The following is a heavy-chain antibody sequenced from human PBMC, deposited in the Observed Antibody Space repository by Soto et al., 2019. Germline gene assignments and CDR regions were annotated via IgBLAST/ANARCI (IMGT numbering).Heavy chain of an antibody. CDR2: INPNSGGT. CDR3: ARAAVGYSYPNAFDI. D-gene: IGHD5-18*01. CDR1: GYTFTGYY. V-gene: IGHV1-2*02. J-gene: IGHJ3*02. Sequence: ASVKVSCKXSGYTFTGYYMHWVRQAPGQGLEWMGWINPNSGGTNYAQKFQGRVTMTRDTSISTAYMELSRLRSDDTAVCYCARAAVGYSYPNAFDIWGQGTMVTVSS.